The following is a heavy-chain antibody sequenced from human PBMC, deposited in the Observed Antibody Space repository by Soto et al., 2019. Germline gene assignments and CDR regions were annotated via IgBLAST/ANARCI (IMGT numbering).Heavy chain of an antibody. CDR2: IYYSGST. CDR1: GGSISSYY. J-gene: IGHJ6*03. V-gene: IGHV4-59*08. CDR3: ARQQIFRNYYYYMDV. Sequence: QVQLQESGPGLVKPSETLSLTCTVSGGSISSYYWSWIRQPPGKGLEWIGYIYYSGSTNYNPSLKSRVTISVDTSKNQFSLKLSSVTAADTAVYYCARQQIFRNYYYYMDVWGKGTTVTVSS.